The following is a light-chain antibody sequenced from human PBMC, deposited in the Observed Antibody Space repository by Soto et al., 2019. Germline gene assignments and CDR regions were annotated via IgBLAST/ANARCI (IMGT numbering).Light chain of an antibody. CDR3: QHYNSYSEA. CDR1: QTISSW. V-gene: IGKV1-5*03. CDR2: KAS. J-gene: IGKJ1*01. Sequence: DIQMTQSPSTLSGSVGDRVTITCRASQTISSWLAWYQQKPGKAPKLLIYKASTLKSGVPSWFSGSGSGTEFTLTISSLQPDDLATYYCQHYNSYSEAFGQGTKVELK.